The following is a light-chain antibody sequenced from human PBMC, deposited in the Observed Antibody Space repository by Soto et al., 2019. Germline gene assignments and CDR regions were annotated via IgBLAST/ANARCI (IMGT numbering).Light chain of an antibody. CDR3: SSYGSTTRV. CDR1: SSDVGGYNY. V-gene: IGLV2-14*03. Sequence: QSVLTQPASVSGSPGQSITISCTGTSSDVGGYNYVSWYQHHTGKAPKLMIYDVSNRPSGVSNRFSGSKSGNTASLTIFGLQADDEDDYYCSSYGSTTRVFGGGTKLTVL. J-gene: IGLJ3*02. CDR2: DVS.